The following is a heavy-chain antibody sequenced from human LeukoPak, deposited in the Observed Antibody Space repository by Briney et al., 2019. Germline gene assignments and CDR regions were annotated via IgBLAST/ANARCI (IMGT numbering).Heavy chain of an antibody. CDR2: ISYDGSNK. Sequence: PGGSLRLSCAASGFIFSDYYMNWIRQAPGKGLEWVAVISYDGSNKYYADSVKGRFTISRDNSKNTLYLQMNSLRAEDTAVYYCARDGSITIFGVVIYYYYYMDVWGKGTTVTVSS. CDR3: ARDGSITIFGVVIYYYYYMDV. J-gene: IGHJ6*03. CDR1: GFIFSDYY. V-gene: IGHV3-30*03. D-gene: IGHD3-3*01.